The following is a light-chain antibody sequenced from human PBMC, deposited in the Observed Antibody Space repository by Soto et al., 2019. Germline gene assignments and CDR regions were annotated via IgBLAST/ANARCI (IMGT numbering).Light chain of an antibody. CDR1: QGIDSW. J-gene: IGKJ1*01. CDR2: AAS. V-gene: IGKV1-12*01. Sequence: DIEMPQSPSSVPASVGDRITITCRASQGIDSWLAWYQQKPGKAPKLLIYAASRLHSGVPSSFSGSGSGTDFTPTISSLQPEDSATYYCQQANSFPWTFGKGTKVEIK. CDR3: QQANSFPWT.